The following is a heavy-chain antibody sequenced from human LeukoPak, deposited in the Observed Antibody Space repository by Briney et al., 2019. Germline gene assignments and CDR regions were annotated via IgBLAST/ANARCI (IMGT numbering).Heavy chain of an antibody. CDR1: GGSISSGDYY. J-gene: IGHJ4*02. CDR3: ARDSGVGCSSTSCFSRDYTID. CDR2: IYYSGST. V-gene: IGHV4-30-4*01. D-gene: IGHD2-2*01. Sequence: SETLSLTCTVSGGSISSGDYYWSWIRQPPGKGLEWIGYIYYSGSTYYNPSLKSRVTISVDTSKNQFSLKLSSVTAADTAVYYCARDSGVGCSSTSCFSRDYTIDWGQGTLVTVSS.